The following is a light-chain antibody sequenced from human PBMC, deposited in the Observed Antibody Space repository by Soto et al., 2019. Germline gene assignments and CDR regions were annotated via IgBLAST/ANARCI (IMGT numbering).Light chain of an antibody. J-gene: IGKJ1*01. CDR2: GES. CDR3: QQYNNWPWT. V-gene: IGKV3-15*01. CDR1: QSVSSN. Sequence: ELVMTQSPATLSLSPGESATLSCRASQSVSSNLAWYQQKTGQAPRLLIYGESTRATGIPDRFSGSGSGTELNLTISRLQSEDFAVYYCQQYNNWPWTCGQGTKVDIK.